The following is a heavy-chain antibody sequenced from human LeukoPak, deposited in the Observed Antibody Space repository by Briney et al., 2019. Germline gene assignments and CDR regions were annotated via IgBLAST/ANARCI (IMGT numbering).Heavy chain of an antibody. V-gene: IGHV1-8*01. CDR2: MNPNSGNT. Sequence: GASVKVSCKASGYTFTSYDINWVRQATGQGLEWMGWMNPNSGNTAYAQKFQGRVTMSRDTSISTAYMELSSLRSEDTAAYYCARVRTGDYSYGHYFDYWGQGTLVTVSS. D-gene: IGHD5-18*01. CDR1: GYTFTSYD. CDR3: ARVRTGDYSYGHYFDY. J-gene: IGHJ4*02.